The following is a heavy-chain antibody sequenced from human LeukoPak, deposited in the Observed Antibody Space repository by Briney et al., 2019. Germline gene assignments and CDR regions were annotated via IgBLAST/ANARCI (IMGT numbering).Heavy chain of an antibody. D-gene: IGHD5-12*01. CDR1: GFTYTRYW. V-gene: IGHV5-51*01. CDR2: IYPGDSDA. J-gene: IGHJ4*02. Sequence: GEFLKISCQGSGFTYTRYWIAWVRQMPGKGLEWMGIIYPGDSDARYSPSFEGHVTSSVDKTVNTAYLQWTSLKASDTAMYYCARGRVDTGDDAFDYWAREPCSSSPQ. CDR3: ARGRVDTGDDAFDY.